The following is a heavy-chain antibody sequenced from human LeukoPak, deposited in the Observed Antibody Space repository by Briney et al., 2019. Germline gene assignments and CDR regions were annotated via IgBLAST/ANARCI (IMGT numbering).Heavy chain of an antibody. D-gene: IGHD3-3*01. V-gene: IGHV3-53*01. CDR3: ARESGYGYYYCGMDV. Sequence: PGGSLRLSCAASGFTVSSYYMSWVRQAPGKGLEWVSVIYSGGSTYYADSVKGRFTISRDNSKNTLYLQMNSLRAEDTAVYYCARESGYGYYYCGMDVWGQGTTVTVSS. CDR2: IYSGGST. CDR1: GFTVSSYY. J-gene: IGHJ6*02.